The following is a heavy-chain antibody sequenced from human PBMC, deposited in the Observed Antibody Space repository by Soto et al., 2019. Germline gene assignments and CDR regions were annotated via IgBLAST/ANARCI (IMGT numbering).Heavy chain of an antibody. CDR2: ISGSGGST. D-gene: IGHD3-10*01. V-gene: IGHV3-23*01. CDR3: AKDPGKYYGSGSYSDY. J-gene: IGHJ4*02. Sequence: GGSLRLSCAASGFTFSSYAMSWVRQAPGKGLEWVSAISGSGGSTYYADSVKGRFTISRDNSKNTLYLQMNSLRAEDTAVYYCAKDPGKYYGSGSYSDYWGQGTLVTVSS. CDR1: GFTFSSYA.